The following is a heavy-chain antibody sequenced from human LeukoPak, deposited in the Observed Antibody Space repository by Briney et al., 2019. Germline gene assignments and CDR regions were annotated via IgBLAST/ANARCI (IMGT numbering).Heavy chain of an antibody. V-gene: IGHV3-30*18. D-gene: IGHD3-16*01. Sequence: PGGSLRLSCAASGFTFYSYGMHWVRQAPGKGLEWVALISYNGRNHYYADSVKGRFTISRDNSKNTLYLQVSSLRTEDTAVYFCAKDNRGYFDFWGQGTLVTVSS. CDR3: AKDNRGYFDF. J-gene: IGHJ4*02. CDR1: GFTFYSYG. CDR2: ISYNGRNH.